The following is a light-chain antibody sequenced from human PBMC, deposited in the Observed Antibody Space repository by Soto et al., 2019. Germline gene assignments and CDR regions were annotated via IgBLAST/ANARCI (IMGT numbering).Light chain of an antibody. Sequence: EIVMTQSPATLSVSPGERATLSCRASQRVSTNLACYQQKPGQAPRLLIYGASTRATGIPGRFSGSGAETEFTLTISNLQSEDFAVYYCQQYSDWPPTYTFGQGTKLEIK. J-gene: IGKJ2*01. CDR1: QRVSTN. V-gene: IGKV3-15*01. CDR3: QQYSDWPPTYT. CDR2: GAS.